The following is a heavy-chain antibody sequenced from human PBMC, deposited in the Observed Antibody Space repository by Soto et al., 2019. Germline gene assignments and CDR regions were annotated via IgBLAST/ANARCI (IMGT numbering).Heavy chain of an antibody. CDR1: GYTFTSYA. V-gene: IGHV1-3*01. CDR3: ARGRIVASIHDAFEI. Sequence: ASVKVSCKASGYTFTSYAMHWVRQAPGQRLELVGWISAYNGKTDYAQKFQDRVTITLDTSTDTAHMDLGDLTSADTAVYYCARGRIVASIHDAFEIWGQGTKVTVSS. CDR2: ISAYNGKT. J-gene: IGHJ3*02. D-gene: IGHD5-12*01.